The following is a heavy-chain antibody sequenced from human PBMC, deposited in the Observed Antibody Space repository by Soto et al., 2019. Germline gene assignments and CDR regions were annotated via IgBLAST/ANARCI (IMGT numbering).Heavy chain of an antibody. V-gene: IGHV4-59*01. D-gene: IGHD1-26*01. Sequence: LSLTCTVSGGSISTYYWSWIRQPPGKGLECIGYIYDSGNTNYNPSLKSRVTISVDTSKNQFSLKLRSVTTADTALYYCARGGWEEYYFDSWGQGTLVTVSS. CDR3: ARGGWEEYYFDS. CDR2: IYDSGNT. J-gene: IGHJ4*02. CDR1: GGSISTYY.